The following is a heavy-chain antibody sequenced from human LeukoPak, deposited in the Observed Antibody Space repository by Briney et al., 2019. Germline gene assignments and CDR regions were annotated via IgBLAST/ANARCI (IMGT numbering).Heavy chain of an antibody. CDR3: ARGPNSNWSGLDF. CDR2: ISPTGSTT. V-gene: IGHV3-74*01. J-gene: IGHJ4*02. CDR1: GFSFSGHW. D-gene: IGHD6-6*01. Sequence: GGSLRLSCTASGFSFSGHWMHWARQLPGKGLVWVSRISPTGSTTSYADSVKGRFTVSRDNAKNTLYLQANNLRAEDTAVYYCARGPNSNWSGLDFWGQGTLLTVSS.